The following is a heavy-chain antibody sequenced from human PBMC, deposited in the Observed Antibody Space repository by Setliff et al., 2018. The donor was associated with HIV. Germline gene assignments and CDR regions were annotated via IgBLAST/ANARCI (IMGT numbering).Heavy chain of an antibody. CDR3: ARSVVVVTVEWFDP. J-gene: IGHJ5*02. Sequence: LSLTCTVSGGSISSGSYYWSWIRQPAGKGLEWIGRIYTNGSTNYNPSLKSRATIAVDTSKNQFSLKLSSVTAADTAVYYCARSVVVVTVEWFDPWGQGTLVTVSS. CDR2: IYTNGST. V-gene: IGHV4-61*02. D-gene: IGHD2-21*02. CDR1: GGSISSGSYY.